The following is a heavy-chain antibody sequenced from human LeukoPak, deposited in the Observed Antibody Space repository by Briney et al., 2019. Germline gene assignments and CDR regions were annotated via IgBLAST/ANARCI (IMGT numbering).Heavy chain of an antibody. D-gene: IGHD4-17*01. CDR3: ARTHTVTEVEHDY. CDR1: GFTFSVSA. CDR2: ITSKNNNYAT. Sequence: GGSLTLSCAASGFTFSVSAIQWVRQASGKGLEWVGRITSKNNNYATAYSASVKGRFTISRDDSKNTAYLQMNSLKTEDSALYYRARTHTVTEVEHDYWGLGTLVTVSS. J-gene: IGHJ4*02. V-gene: IGHV3-73*01.